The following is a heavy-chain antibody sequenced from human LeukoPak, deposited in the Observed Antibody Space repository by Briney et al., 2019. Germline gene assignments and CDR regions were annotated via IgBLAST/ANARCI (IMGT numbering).Heavy chain of an antibody. Sequence: ASVKVSCKASGYTFTSYGISWVRQAPGQGLEWMGWISAYNGNTNYAQKLQGRVTMTTDTSTSTAYMELRSLRSDDTAVYYCARDGSYSSGWYDYYCYGMDVWGQGTTVTVSS. CDR1: GYTFTSYG. CDR2: ISAYNGNT. CDR3: ARDGSYSSGWYDYYCYGMDV. J-gene: IGHJ6*02. V-gene: IGHV1-18*01. D-gene: IGHD6-19*01.